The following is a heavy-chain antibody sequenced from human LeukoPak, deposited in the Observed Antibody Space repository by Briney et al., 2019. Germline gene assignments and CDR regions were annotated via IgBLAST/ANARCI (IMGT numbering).Heavy chain of an antibody. CDR2: ISSSGSTV. D-gene: IGHD3-16*02. V-gene: IGHV3-48*01. Sequence: GGSLRLSRAASGFSFSTNKMNWVRQAPGKGLEWVSYISSSGSTVYYAGSVNGRFTISRDNANNSLFLQMNSLRAEDTAVYFCASALTWGQGTLVTVSS. CDR1: GFSFSTNK. CDR3: ASALT. J-gene: IGHJ5*02.